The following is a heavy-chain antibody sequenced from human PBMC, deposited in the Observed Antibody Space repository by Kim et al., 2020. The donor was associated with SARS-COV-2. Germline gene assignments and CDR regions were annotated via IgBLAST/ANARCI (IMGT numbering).Heavy chain of an antibody. V-gene: IGHV4-39*01. CDR2: ISYTGNI. CDR1: GGSLSSGNYY. D-gene: IGHD6-13*01. CDR3: ARRGIAAAVTKGWFDP. Sequence: SETLSLTCSVSGGSLSSGNYYWAWIRQPPGRGLECLGSISYTGNIYYNPSLKSRLTISVDTSKNQFSLNLNSVTAADTAIYYCARRGIAAAVTKGWFDPWGQGTLVTVSS. J-gene: IGHJ5*02.